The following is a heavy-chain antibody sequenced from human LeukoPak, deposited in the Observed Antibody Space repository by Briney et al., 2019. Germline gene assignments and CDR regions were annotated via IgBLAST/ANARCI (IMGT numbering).Heavy chain of an antibody. J-gene: IGHJ6*03. D-gene: IGHD5-18*01. V-gene: IGHV3-20*04. CDR2: INWNGRIT. CDR1: GFTFDDYA. CDR3: ARGSVQLWLRDTYYYMDV. Sequence: GGSLKPSCAASGFTFDDYAMNWVRQVPGRGLEWVSGINWNGRITEYADSVKDRFTISRQNTKNSLYLYMNNLGGEDTALYFCARGSVQLWLRDTYYYMDVWGKGTTVTVSS.